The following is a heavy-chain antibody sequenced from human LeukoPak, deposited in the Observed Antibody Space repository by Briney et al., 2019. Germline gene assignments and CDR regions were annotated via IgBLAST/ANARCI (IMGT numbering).Heavy chain of an antibody. CDR3: ARIYVWGSYRYSDY. CDR1: GYTFTSYG. J-gene: IGHJ4*02. CDR2: ISAYNGNT. V-gene: IGHV1-18*01. Sequence: GASVTVSCKASGYTFTSYGIRWVRPAPGQGLEWMGWISAYNGNTHYAQKLQGRVTMTTDTSTSPAYMELRSLRSDDTAVYYCARIYVWGSYRYSDYWGQGTLVNVSS. D-gene: IGHD3-16*02.